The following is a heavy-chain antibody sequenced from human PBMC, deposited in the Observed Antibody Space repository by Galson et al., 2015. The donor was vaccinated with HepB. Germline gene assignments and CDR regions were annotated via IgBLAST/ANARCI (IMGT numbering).Heavy chain of an antibody. D-gene: IGHD3-10*01. CDR2: IKPDGSQK. CDR3: TRIDMVPYFDY. CDR1: GFTFSSYW. J-gene: IGHJ4*02. Sequence: SLRLSCAASGFTFSSYWMNWVRQAPGKGLEWVANIKPDGSQKYYVDSVKGRFTISRDNAKNSLFLQMNSLRAEDTAVYYCTRIDMVPYFDYWGQGTLVTVSS. V-gene: IGHV3-7*05.